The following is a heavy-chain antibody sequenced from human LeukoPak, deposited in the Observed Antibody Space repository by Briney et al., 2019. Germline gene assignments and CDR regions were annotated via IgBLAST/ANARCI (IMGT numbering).Heavy chain of an antibody. CDR2: ISPYNGNT. CDR1: GYTFTSYG. CDR3: ARDQTVVVELGMAGSNWFDP. D-gene: IGHD2-2*01. J-gene: IGHJ5*02. Sequence: ASVKVSCKASGYTFTSYGITWVRQAPGQGLEWMGWISPYNGNTNYAQKLQGRVTMTTDTSTSTAYMELRSLRSDDTAVYYCARDQTVVVELGMAGSNWFDPWGQGTLVTVSS. V-gene: IGHV1-18*01.